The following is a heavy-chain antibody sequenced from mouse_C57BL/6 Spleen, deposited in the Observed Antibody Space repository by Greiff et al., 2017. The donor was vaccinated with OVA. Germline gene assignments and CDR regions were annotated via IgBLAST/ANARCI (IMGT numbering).Heavy chain of an antibody. CDR1: GYTFTSYW. Sequence: QVQLQQPGAELVRPGSSVKLSCKASGYTFTSYWMHWVKQRPIQGLEWIGNIDPSDSETHYNQKFKDKATLTVDKSSSTAYMQLSSLTSEDSAVYYCARRSSTRYFDYWGQGTTLTVSS. J-gene: IGHJ2*01. CDR2: IDPSDSET. CDR3: ARRSSTRYFDY. V-gene: IGHV1-52*01. D-gene: IGHD2-1*01.